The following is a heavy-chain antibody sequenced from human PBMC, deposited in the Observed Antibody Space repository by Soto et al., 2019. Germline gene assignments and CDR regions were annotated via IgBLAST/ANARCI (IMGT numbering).Heavy chain of an antibody. CDR1: GLTFSDYY. CDR3: ARELAGIDV. J-gene: IGHJ6*02. Sequence: QVQLVESGGGLVKPGGSLSLSCAASGLTFSDYYMSLIRQAPGKGLEWVSYLTHRRDYTKYADSVQGRFTISRDNAKNSLYLQMNSLRAEDTAVYYCARELAGIDVWGQGTTVIVSS. CDR2: LTHRRDYT. V-gene: IGHV3-11*05.